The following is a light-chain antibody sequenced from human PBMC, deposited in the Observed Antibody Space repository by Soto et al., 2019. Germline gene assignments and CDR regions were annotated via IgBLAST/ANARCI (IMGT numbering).Light chain of an antibody. CDR1: QSVSSSY. CDR3: QQYGSSPHT. J-gene: IGKJ2*01. Sequence: EIVLTQSPGTLSLSPGERATLSCRASQSVSSSYLAWYQHKPGQAPRLLIYGATCRPTGVPDKFSGSGSGTDFTLTISRLEPEDFAVYYCQQYGSSPHTFGQGTKLEIK. V-gene: IGKV3-20*01. CDR2: GAT.